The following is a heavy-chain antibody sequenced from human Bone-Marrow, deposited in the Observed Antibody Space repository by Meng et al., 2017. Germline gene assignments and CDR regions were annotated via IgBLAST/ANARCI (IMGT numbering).Heavy chain of an antibody. CDR3: ARGARVAGTDY. Sequence: QVQLKQWGAGLLKPSETLSLTCAGYGGSFSGYYWSWIRQPPGKGLEWIGEINHSGSTNYNPSLKSRVTISVDTSKNQFSLKLSSVTAADTAVYYCARGARVAGTDYWGQGTLVTVSS. J-gene: IGHJ4*02. D-gene: IGHD6-19*01. V-gene: IGHV4-34*01. CDR1: GGSFSGYY. CDR2: INHSGST.